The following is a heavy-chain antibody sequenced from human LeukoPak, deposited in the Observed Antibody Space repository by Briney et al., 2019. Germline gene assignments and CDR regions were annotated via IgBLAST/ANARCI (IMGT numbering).Heavy chain of an antibody. D-gene: IGHD4-23*01. V-gene: IGHV1-69*04. CDR1: GGTFSSSA. CDR2: IIPVLNIT. Sequence: SVKVSCKTSGGTFSSSAITWVRQAPGQGLEWMGRIIPVLNITTYAQKFQGSVTITADKSTSTAYMELSSLRSEDTAVYYCARGSMTTVVTENWFDPWGQGTLVTVSS. J-gene: IGHJ5*02. CDR3: ARGSMTTVVTENWFDP.